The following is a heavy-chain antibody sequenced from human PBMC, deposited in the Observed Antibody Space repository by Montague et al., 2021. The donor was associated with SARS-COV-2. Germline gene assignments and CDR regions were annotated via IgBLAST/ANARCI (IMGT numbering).Heavy chain of an antibody. Sequence: SLRLSCAASGFTFSRSAMTWVRQAPGKGLEWISVIYNTATSTYYADSVKGRFTISRDDSKNTLSLHMNSLRVDDTAVYYCAKVGDYFGDPKHYFDLWGPGTLGTVAS. CDR2: IYNTATST. CDR1: GFTFSRSA. V-gene: IGHV3-23*03. CDR3: AKVGDYFGDPKHYFDL. D-gene: IGHD3-10*01. J-gene: IGHJ4*02.